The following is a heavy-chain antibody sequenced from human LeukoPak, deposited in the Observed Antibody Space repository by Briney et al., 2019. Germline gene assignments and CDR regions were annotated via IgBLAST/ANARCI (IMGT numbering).Heavy chain of an antibody. D-gene: IGHD3-10*01. Sequence: SGGSLRLSCAVSGITLSSYGMSWVRQAPGKGLEWVAGISDSGGSTNYADSVKGRFTISRDNPKNTLYLQMNSLRAEDTAVYFCAKRGIVIRAVIIVGFHKEAYYFDYWGQGALVTVSS. V-gene: IGHV3-23*01. J-gene: IGHJ4*02. CDR2: ISDSGGST. CDR1: GITLSSYG. CDR3: AKRGIVIRAVIIVGFHKEAYYFDY.